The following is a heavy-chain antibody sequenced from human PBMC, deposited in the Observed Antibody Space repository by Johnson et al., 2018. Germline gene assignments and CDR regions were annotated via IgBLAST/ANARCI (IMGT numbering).Heavy chain of an antibody. J-gene: IGHJ1*01. CDR3: ARENLYDYGSSAYSFGGDFQH. D-gene: IGHD3-22*01. CDR2: ISSSSRYI. V-gene: IGHV3-21*01. Sequence: VQLVESGGGLVKPGGSLRLSCAASGFTFSSYSMNWVRQAPGKGLEWVSSISSSSRYIYYADSVKGRLTISRDNSKKPLYLQMNSLRAEEKAVYYCARENLYDYGSSAYSFGGDFQHWGQGTLVTVSS. CDR1: GFTFSSYS.